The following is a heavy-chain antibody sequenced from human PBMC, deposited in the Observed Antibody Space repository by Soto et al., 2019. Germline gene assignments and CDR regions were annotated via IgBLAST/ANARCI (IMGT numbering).Heavy chain of an antibody. CDR1: GFTFSSYG. CDR3: ARDGYCSSTSCYRFSSYYYYGMDV. Sequence: GGSLRLSCAASGFTFSSYGMHWVRQAPGKGLEWVAVIWYDGSNKYYADSVKGRFTISRDNSKNTLYLQMNSLRAEDTAVYYCARDGYCSSTSCYRFSSYYYYGMDVWGQGTTVTAP. J-gene: IGHJ6*02. CDR2: IWYDGSNK. D-gene: IGHD2-2*01. V-gene: IGHV3-33*01.